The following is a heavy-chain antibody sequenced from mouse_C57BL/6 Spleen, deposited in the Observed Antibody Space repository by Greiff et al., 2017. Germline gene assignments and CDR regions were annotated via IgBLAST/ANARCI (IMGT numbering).Heavy chain of an antibody. CDR3: ARDVRDYFDV. CDR2: IYYSGTI. Sequence: EVMLVESGPGLVKPSQTVFLTCTVTGISITTGNYRWSWIRQFPGNKLEWIGYIYYSGTITYNPSLTSRTTITRDTPKNQFFLEINALTAEDTATCYCARDVRDYFDVWGTGTTVTVSS. J-gene: IGHJ1*03. D-gene: IGHD1-1*01. CDR1: GISITTGNYR. V-gene: IGHV3-5*01.